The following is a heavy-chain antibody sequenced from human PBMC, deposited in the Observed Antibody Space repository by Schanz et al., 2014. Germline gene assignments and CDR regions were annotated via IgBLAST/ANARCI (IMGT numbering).Heavy chain of an antibody. CDR3: ANSMVRGVRMSDNWFGP. CDR2: ISYSGST. D-gene: IGHD3-10*01. CDR1: GGSISSTFYY. V-gene: IGHV4-39*01. J-gene: IGHJ5*02. Sequence: QLQLQESGPGLVKPSETLSLTCTVSGGSISSTFYYWGWIRQPPGKGLDWIGTISYSGSTYYNPPSKSRLPIPVDTPKTRSPLKLNSVPAADTAVYYCANSMVRGVRMSDNWFGPWGQGTLVSVSS.